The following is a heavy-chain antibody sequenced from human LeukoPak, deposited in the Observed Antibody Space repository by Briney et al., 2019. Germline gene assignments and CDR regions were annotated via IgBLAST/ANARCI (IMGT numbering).Heavy chain of an antibody. V-gene: IGHV4-39*01. CDR3: ARHRITIFGVVIIQNWFDP. D-gene: IGHD3-3*01. CDR2: IYYSGST. Sequence: SETLSLTCTVSGGSISSSSYYRGWIRQPPGKGLEWIGSIYYSGSTYYNPSLKSRVTISVDTSKNQFSLKLSSVTAADTAVYYCARHRITIFGVVIIQNWFDPWGQGTLVTVSS. CDR1: GGSISSSSYY. J-gene: IGHJ5*02.